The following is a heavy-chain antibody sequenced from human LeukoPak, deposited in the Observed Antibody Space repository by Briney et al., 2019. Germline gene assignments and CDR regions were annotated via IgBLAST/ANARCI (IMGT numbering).Heavy chain of an antibody. V-gene: IGHV4-34*01. J-gene: IGHJ4*02. Sequence: SETLSLTCAVYGGTFSGYYWSWIRQPPGKGLEWIGEINHSGSTKYNPSLKSRVTISVDTSKNQFSLKLSSVTAADTAVYYCARGGYIYDSSGYYARFDYWGQGTLVTVSS. CDR1: GGTFSGYY. D-gene: IGHD3-22*01. CDR3: ARGGYIYDSSGYYARFDY. CDR2: INHSGST.